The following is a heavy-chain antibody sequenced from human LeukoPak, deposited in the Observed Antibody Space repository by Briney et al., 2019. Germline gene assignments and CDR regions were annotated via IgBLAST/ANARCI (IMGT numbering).Heavy chain of an antibody. CDR2: IRSKANSYAT. V-gene: IGHV3-73*01. CDR1: GFTFSGSA. J-gene: IGHJ6*03. CDR3: TSLSMYSSDDYCCYYYMDV. Sequence: GGSLRLSCAASGFTFSGSAMHWVRQASGKGLEWVGRIRSKANSYATAYAASVKGRFTISRDDSKNTAYLQMNSLKTEDTAVYYCTSLSMYSSDDYCCYYYMDVWGKGTTVTVSS. D-gene: IGHD6-19*01.